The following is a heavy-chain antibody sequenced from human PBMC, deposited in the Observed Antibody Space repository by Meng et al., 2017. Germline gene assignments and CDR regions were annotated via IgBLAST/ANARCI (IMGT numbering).Heavy chain of an antibody. Sequence: GGSLRLSCAASGFTFSSYWMSWVRQAPGKGLEWVANIKQDGSEKYYVDSVKGRFTISRDNAKNSLYLQMNSLRAEDTAVYYCARVFTMVRGGDVAFDIWGQGTMVTVSS. J-gene: IGHJ3*02. CDR1: GFTFSSYW. D-gene: IGHD3-10*01. CDR2: IKQDGSEK. V-gene: IGHV3-7*01. CDR3: ARVFTMVRGGDVAFDI.